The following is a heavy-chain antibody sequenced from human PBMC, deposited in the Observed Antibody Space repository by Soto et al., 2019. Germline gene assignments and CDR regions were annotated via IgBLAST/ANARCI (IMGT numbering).Heavy chain of an antibody. CDR2: IYYSGST. V-gene: IGHV4-59*01. CDR1: GDSISNYF. Sequence: SETLSLTCTVSGDSISNYFWSWIRQPPGKGLEWIGYIYYSGSTKYNPSLKSRVNISLDTSRTQFSLDLRSVTAADTAVYFCARYSPPKKSYDSNPGWFDPWGQGTLVTV. D-gene: IGHD3-22*01. J-gene: IGHJ5*02. CDR3: ARYSPPKKSYDSNPGWFDP.